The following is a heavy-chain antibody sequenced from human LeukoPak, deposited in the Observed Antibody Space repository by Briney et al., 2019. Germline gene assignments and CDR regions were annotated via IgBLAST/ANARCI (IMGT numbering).Heavy chain of an antibody. CDR3: ARGFCSGGSCYSAIFYY. CDR1: GGSISPYY. J-gene: IGHJ4*02. CDR2: IYYSGST. V-gene: IGHV4-59*01. D-gene: IGHD2-15*01. Sequence: SETLSLTCTVSGGSISPYYWSWIRQPPGKGLEWIGYIYYSGSTKYNPSLKSRVSISVETSKNQFSLKLSSVTAADTAVYYCARGFCSGGSCYSAIFYYWGQGTLVTVSS.